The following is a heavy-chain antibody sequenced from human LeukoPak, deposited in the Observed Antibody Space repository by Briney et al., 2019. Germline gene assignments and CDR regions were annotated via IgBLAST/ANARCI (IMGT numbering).Heavy chain of an antibody. Sequence: ASVKVSCKASGYTFTRYYMHWVGQPPGQEVEGMGIINPSGGSTSYAQKFQGRVTMTRDTSTSTVYMELSSMRSEDTAVYYCARDTGEKGIAAAVDWGQGTLVTVSS. CDR2: INPSGGST. CDR3: ARDTGEKGIAAAVD. CDR1: GYTFTRYY. J-gene: IGHJ4*02. V-gene: IGHV1-46*01. D-gene: IGHD6-13*01.